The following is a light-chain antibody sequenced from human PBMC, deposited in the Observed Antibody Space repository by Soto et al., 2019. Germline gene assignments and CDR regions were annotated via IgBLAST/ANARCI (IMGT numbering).Light chain of an antibody. J-gene: IGLJ3*02. CDR3: QVWDSGSDHVV. Sequence: SYELTQPPAVSVAPGKTATITCGGHNTGSKSVHWYQQKPGQAPVLVIYSDSDRPSEIPERFSGSNSGNTATLTINRVEAGDEADYYCQVWDSGSDHVVFGGGTKLTVL. CDR1: NTGSKS. CDR2: SDS. V-gene: IGLV3-21*04.